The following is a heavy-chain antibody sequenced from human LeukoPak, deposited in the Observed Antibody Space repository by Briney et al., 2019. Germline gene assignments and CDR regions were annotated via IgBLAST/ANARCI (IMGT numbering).Heavy chain of an antibody. Sequence: GGSLSLSCAASGFTFSNYWMSWVRQAPGKGLEWVANIKEDGSEKYYVYSVKGRFTIYRDNARNSLYLQMNSLRAEDTAVYYCASGRQLGYWGQGTLVTVSS. J-gene: IGHJ4*02. D-gene: IGHD6-13*01. CDR3: ASGRQLGY. CDR1: GFTFSNYW. CDR2: IKEDGSEK. V-gene: IGHV3-7*01.